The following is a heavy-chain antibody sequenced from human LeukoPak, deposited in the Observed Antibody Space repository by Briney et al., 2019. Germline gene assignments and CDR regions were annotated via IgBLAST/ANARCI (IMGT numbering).Heavy chain of an antibody. CDR3: ARGNWRYFDY. V-gene: IGHV3-23*01. CDR2: ISGSGGST. CDR1: GFTLSTYV. J-gene: IGHJ4*02. Sequence: PGGSLRLSCAASGFTLSTYVMSWGRQAPGKGLEWVSAISGSGGSTYYADSVKGRFTISRDNSKNTLYLQMNSLGADDTAVYYCARGNWRYFDYWGQGTLVTVSS. D-gene: IGHD1-1*01.